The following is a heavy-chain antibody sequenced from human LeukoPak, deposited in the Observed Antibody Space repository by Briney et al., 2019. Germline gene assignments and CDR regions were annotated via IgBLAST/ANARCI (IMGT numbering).Heavy chain of an antibody. Sequence: DSVKGRFTISRDNSKNTLYLQINSLRAEDTAVYYCARGDYAYYGMDVWGQGTTVTVSS. CDR3: ARGDYAYYGMDV. V-gene: IGHV3-30*07. J-gene: IGHJ6*02.